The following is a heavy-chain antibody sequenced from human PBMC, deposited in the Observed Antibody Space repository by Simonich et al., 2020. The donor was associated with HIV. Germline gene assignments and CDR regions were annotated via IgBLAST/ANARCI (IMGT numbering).Heavy chain of an antibody. CDR3: ARRDRELILYFDY. Sequence: QVQLQQWGAGLLKPSETLSLTCAVYGGSFSGYYWSWIRQPPGKGLEWIGEINHSGNTKYKSSLNSRATISVDKSKNQFSLKLSSVTAADTAIYYCARRDRELILYFDYWGQGNLVTVSS. CDR1: GGSFSGYY. J-gene: IGHJ4*02. CDR2: INHSGNT. D-gene: IGHD3-3*01. V-gene: IGHV4-34*01.